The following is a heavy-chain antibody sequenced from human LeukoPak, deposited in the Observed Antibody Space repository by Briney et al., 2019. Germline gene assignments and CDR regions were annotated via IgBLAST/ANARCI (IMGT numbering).Heavy chain of an antibody. V-gene: IGHV6-1*01. CDR3: TRVAGAAFDY. D-gene: IGHD4/OR15-4a*01. Sequence: SPTLSLTFAISGDSVSSDSVAWNWIRQSPSRGLEWLGTTYYRSKWYYDYAVAVKSRITITPDTSKNQVSLQLNSVTPDDTAVYYCTRVAGAAFDYWGQGALVTVSS. CDR2: TYYRSKWYY. J-gene: IGHJ4*02. CDR1: GDSVSSDSVA.